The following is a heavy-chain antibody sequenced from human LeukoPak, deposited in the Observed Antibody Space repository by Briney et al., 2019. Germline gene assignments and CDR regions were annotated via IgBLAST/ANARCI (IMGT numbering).Heavy chain of an antibody. Sequence: GGSLRLSCSASGFTFSSYAMHWVRQAPGKGLEYVSAISSNGGGTYYADSVKGRFTISRDNSKNTLYLQMSSLRAEDTAVYYCVKGRPYYYDSSGYYYFDYWGQGTLVTVSS. J-gene: IGHJ4*02. V-gene: IGHV3-64D*06. CDR3: VKGRPYYYDSSGYYYFDY. D-gene: IGHD3-22*01. CDR1: GFTFSSYA. CDR2: ISSNGGGT.